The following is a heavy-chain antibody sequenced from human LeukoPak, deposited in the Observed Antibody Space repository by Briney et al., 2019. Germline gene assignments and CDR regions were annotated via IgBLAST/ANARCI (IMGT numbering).Heavy chain of an antibody. CDR3: ARDLGRASSWYFNLRY. D-gene: IGHD6-13*01. CDR2: INPSGGST. Sequence: ASVKASCKASGYTFTSYYMHWVRQAPGQGLEWMGIINPSGGSTSYAQKFQGRVTMTRDTSTSTVYMELSSLRSEDTAVYYCARDLGRASSWYFNLRYWGQGTLVTVSS. CDR1: GYTFTSYY. V-gene: IGHV1-46*01. J-gene: IGHJ4*02.